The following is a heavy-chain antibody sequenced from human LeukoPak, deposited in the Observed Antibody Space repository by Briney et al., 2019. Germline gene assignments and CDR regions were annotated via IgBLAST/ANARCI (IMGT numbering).Heavy chain of an antibody. D-gene: IGHD6-6*01. CDR3: ARGNEYSSSYYMDV. Sequence: ASVKVSCKASGYTFTSYGVSWVRQAPGQGLEWMAWISGYSGNTNYAQKLQGRVTMTTDTSTRTAYMELRSLTSDDTAVYYCARGNEYSSSYYMDVWGKGTTVTVSS. V-gene: IGHV1-18*01. CDR1: GYTFTSYG. J-gene: IGHJ6*03. CDR2: ISGYSGNT.